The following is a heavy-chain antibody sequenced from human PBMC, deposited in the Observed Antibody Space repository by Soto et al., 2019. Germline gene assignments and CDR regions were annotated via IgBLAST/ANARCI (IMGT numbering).Heavy chain of an antibody. Sequence: PGESLKISCKGSGYSFAGYWITWVRQKPGKGLEWMGRIDPSDSQSYYSPSFRGHVTISATKSITTVFLQWSSLRASDTAMYYCARQIYDSDTGPNFQYYFDSWGQGTPVTVSS. J-gene: IGHJ4*02. CDR1: GYSFAGYW. D-gene: IGHD3-22*01. CDR2: IDPSDSQS. V-gene: IGHV5-10-1*01. CDR3: ARQIYDSDTGPNFQYYFDS.